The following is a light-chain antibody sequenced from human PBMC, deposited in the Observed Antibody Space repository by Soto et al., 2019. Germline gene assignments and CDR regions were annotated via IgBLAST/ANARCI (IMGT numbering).Light chain of an antibody. Sequence: QSVLTQPRSVSGSPGQSVTLSCTRTSSDVGGYNYVTWYQQYPGKAPKVMIYDVKTRPSGVPDRFSGSKSGNTASLTISGLQAEDEADYYCCSYAGDYTFVFGTGTKVTVL. V-gene: IGLV2-11*01. CDR1: SSDVGGYNY. J-gene: IGLJ1*01. CDR2: DVK. CDR3: CSYAGDYTFV.